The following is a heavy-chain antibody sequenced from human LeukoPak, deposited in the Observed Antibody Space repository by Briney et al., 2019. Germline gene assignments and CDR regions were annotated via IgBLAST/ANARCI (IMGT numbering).Heavy chain of an antibody. D-gene: IGHD5-12*01. J-gene: IGHJ3*01. V-gene: IGHV4-39*02. CDR3: AREYSGYDWSDAFDL. Sequence: SETLSLTCTVSGGSISSSSYYWGWIRQPPGKGLEWIGSIYYSGSTYYNPSLKSRVTISVDTSKNQFSLKLSSVTAADTAVYYFAREYSGYDWSDAFDLWGQGTMVTVSA. CDR2: IYYSGST. CDR1: GGSISSSSYY.